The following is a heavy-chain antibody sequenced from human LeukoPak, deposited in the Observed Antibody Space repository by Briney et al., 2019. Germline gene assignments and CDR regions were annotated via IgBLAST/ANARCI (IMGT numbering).Heavy chain of an antibody. CDR3: ARVEY. Sequence: GGSLRLSCAASGFTFSSYTMNWVRQPPGKGLEWVSNIGTSSTAIYYADSVKGRFTISRDNAKNSLYLQMNSLRAEDTAVYYCARVEYWGQGTLVTVSS. CDR1: GFTFSSYT. CDR2: IGTSSTAI. D-gene: IGHD5-24*01. V-gene: IGHV3-48*01. J-gene: IGHJ4*02.